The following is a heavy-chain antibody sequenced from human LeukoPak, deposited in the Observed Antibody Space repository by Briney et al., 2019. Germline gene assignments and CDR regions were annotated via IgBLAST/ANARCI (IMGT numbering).Heavy chain of an antibody. CDR1: GYTFTSYD. J-gene: IGHJ4*02. D-gene: IGHD3-22*01. V-gene: IGHV1-8*01. CDR3: ARGSNYYDSSGYYGY. Sequence: ASVKVSCKASGYTFTSYDIHWVRQATGQGLEWMGWMNPNSGNTGYAQKFQGRVTMTRNTSISTAYMELSSLRSEDTAVYYCARGSNYYDSSGYYGYWGQGTLVTVSS. CDR2: MNPNSGNT.